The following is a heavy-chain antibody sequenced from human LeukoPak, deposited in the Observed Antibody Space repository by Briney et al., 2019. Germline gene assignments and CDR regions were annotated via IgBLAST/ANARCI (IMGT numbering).Heavy chain of an antibody. J-gene: IGHJ4*02. V-gene: IGHV3-23*01. D-gene: IGHD6-13*01. CDR3: ARAESSWYYFDY. Sequence: PGGSLRLSCTASGFIFSDYVMIWVRQAPGKGLEWVSGITASGDRTYYGDSVKGRFTVSRDNSKNTVYLQMNSLRAEDTAVYYCARAESSWYYFDYWGQGTLVTVSS. CDR1: GFIFSDYV. CDR2: ITASGDRT.